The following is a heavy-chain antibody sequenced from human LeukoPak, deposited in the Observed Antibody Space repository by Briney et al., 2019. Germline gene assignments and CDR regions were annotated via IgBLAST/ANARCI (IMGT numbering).Heavy chain of an antibody. Sequence: ASVKVSCKASGYTFTSYDINGVRQATGQGLDWMGWMNPNSGNTGYAQKFQGRVTMTRNTSISTAYMELSSLRSEDTAVYYCARAPGVRGAKTPATTPDYYFDYWGQGTLVTVSS. CDR2: MNPNSGNT. CDR3: ARAPGVRGAKTPATTPDYYFDY. V-gene: IGHV1-8*01. D-gene: IGHD3-10*01. J-gene: IGHJ4*02. CDR1: GYTFTSYD.